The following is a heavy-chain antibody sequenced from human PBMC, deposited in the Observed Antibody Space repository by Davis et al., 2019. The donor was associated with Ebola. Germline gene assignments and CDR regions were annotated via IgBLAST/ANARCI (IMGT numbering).Heavy chain of an antibody. CDR1: GGTFSSYT. J-gene: IGHJ3*02. V-gene: IGHV1-69*02. CDR2: IIPIFGIA. CDR3: AKSVAGIWDAFDI. Sequence: AASVKVSCKASGGTFSSYTISWVRQAPGQGLEWMGRIIPIFGIANYAQKFQGRVTITADESTSTAYMELSSLRSEDTAVYYCAKSVAGIWDAFDIWGQGTMVTVSS.